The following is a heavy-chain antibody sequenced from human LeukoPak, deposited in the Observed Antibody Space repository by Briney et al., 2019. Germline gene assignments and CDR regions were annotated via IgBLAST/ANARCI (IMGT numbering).Heavy chain of an antibody. CDR1: GFTFSSYS. CDR3: ARDESSSWYNWFDP. J-gene: IGHJ5*02. D-gene: IGHD6-13*01. Sequence: GGSLRLSCAASGFTFSSYSMTWVRQAPGKGLEWVSYISTSSSTIYYADSVKGRFTISRDNAKNSLYLQMNSLRAEDTAVYYCARDESSSWYNWFDPWGQGTLVTVSS. V-gene: IGHV3-48*01. CDR2: ISTSSSTI.